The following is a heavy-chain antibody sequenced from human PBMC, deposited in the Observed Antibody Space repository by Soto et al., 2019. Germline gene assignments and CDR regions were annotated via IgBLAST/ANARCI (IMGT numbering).Heavy chain of an antibody. CDR2: IIPILGIA. D-gene: IGHD6-6*01. J-gene: IGHJ5*02. V-gene: IGHV1-69*02. Sequence: QVQLVQSGAEVKKPGSSVKVSCKASGGTFSSYTISWVRQAPGQGLEWMGRIIPILGIANYAQKFQGRVTTTADKSTSTAYMELSSLRSEDTAVYYCAASSSIAARYNWFDPWGQGTLVTVSS. CDR3: AASSSIAARYNWFDP. CDR1: GGTFSSYT.